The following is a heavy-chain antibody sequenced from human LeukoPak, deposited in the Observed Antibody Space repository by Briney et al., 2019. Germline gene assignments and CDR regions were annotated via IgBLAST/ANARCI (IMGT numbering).Heavy chain of an antibody. CDR1: GYSISSGYY. V-gene: IGHV4-38-2*02. Sequence: PSETLSLTCTVSGYSISSGYYWSWIRQPPGKGLEWIGSIYYSGSTYYNPSLKSRVTISVDTSKNQFSLKLRSVTAADTAVYYCARVGGITMIVVLITDAFDIWGQGTMVTVSS. J-gene: IGHJ3*02. CDR2: IYYSGST. D-gene: IGHD3-22*01. CDR3: ARVGGITMIVVLITDAFDI.